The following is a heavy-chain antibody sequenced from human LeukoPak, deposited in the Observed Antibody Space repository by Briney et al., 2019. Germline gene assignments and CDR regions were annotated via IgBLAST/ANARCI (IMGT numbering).Heavy chain of an antibody. V-gene: IGHV1-2*02. CDR3: AREYSASEH. CDR1: GYTLAGYY. D-gene: IGHD5-12*01. Sequence: ASVKVSSKASGYTLAGYYLHCVRQAPGQGLEWMAWIDPYTGNTHYAQKFQGRITVHRDTSVSTTYMELSWLTSDDTARYYCAREYSASEHWGQGTLVTVSS. J-gene: IGHJ4*02. CDR2: IDPYTGNT.